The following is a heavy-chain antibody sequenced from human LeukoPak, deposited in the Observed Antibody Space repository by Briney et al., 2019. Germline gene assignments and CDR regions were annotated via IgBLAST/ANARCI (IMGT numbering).Heavy chain of an antibody. CDR2: VYSGGST. D-gene: IGHD3-22*01. CDR3: ARGDRGYYDSSVTWFDP. J-gene: IGHJ5*02. CDR1: GFTVSSNY. Sequence: GGSLRLSCAASGFTVSSNYMSWVRQAPGKGLEWVSVVYSGGSTYYADSVKGRFTISRDNSKNTLYLQMNSLRAEDTAVYYCARGDRGYYDSSVTWFDPWGPGTLVTVSS. V-gene: IGHV3-53*01.